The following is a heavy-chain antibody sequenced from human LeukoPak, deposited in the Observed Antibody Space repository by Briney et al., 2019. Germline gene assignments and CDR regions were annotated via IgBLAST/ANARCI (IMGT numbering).Heavy chain of an antibody. CDR3: ARVDLKYSSSPPGY. V-gene: IGHV1-2*06. D-gene: IGHD6-6*01. CDR1: GYTFTGYY. J-gene: IGHJ4*02. Sequence: PAVKVSCKASGYTFTGYYMHWVRQAPGQGLEWMGRINPNSGGTNYAQTFQGRVTMTRDTSISTAYMELSRLASDDTAVYYCARVDLKYSSSPPGYWGQGTLVTVSS. CDR2: INPNSGGT.